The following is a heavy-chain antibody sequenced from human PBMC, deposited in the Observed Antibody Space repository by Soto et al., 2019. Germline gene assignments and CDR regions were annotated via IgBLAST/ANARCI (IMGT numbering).Heavy chain of an antibody. J-gene: IGHJ4*02. D-gene: IGHD3-9*01. Sequence: SETLSLTCTVSGGSISSYYWGWIRQPPGKGLEWIGYIYYSGSTNYNPSLKSRVTISVDTSKNQFSLKLNSVTAADTAVYYCARGAIYDILSGFEPPPYDYWGQGTLVTVSS. V-gene: IGHV4-59*01. CDR3: ARGAIYDILSGFEPPPYDY. CDR2: IYYSGST. CDR1: GGSISSYY.